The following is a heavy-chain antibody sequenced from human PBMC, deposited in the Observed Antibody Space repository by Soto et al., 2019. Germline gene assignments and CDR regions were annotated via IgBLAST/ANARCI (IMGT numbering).Heavy chain of an antibody. V-gene: IGHV1-2*04. J-gene: IGHJ6*02. D-gene: IGHD2-2*01. CDR2: INPNSGGT. CDR1: GYTFTSYY. Sequence: ASVKVSCKASGYTFTSYYMHWVRQAPGQGLEWMGWINPNSGGTNYAQKFQGWVTMTRDTSISTAYMELSRLRSDDTAVYYCARGPAALYCSSTSCPNYYYYYGMDVWGQGTTVTVSS. CDR3: ARGPAALYCSSTSCPNYYYYYGMDV.